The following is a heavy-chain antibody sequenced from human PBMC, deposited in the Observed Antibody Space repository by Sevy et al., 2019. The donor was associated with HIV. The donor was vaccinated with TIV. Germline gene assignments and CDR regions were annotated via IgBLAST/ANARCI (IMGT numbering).Heavy chain of an antibody. CDR1: GFTFDDYT. Sequence: GGSLRLSCAASGFTFDDYTMHWVRQAPGKGLEWVSLISWDGGSTYYADSVKGRFTISRDNSKNSLYLQMNSLRTEDTALYYCAKEKGERSGSYVDDWGQGTLVTVSS. D-gene: IGHD1-26*01. J-gene: IGHJ4*02. V-gene: IGHV3-43*01. CDR2: ISWDGGST. CDR3: AKEKGERSGSYVDD.